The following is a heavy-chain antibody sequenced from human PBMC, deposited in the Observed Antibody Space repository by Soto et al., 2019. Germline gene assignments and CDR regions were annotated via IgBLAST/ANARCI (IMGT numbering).Heavy chain of an antibody. CDR1: GYTFTGYY. D-gene: IGHD6-13*01. V-gene: IGHV1-2*04. Sequence: ASVKVSCKASGYTFTGYYMHWVRQAPGQGLEWMGWINPNSGGTNYAQKFQGWVTMTRDTSISTAYMELSRLRSDDTAVYYCARELIAAAGTNYYYGMDVWGQGTTVTVSS. CDR2: INPNSGGT. J-gene: IGHJ6*02. CDR3: ARELIAAAGTNYYYGMDV.